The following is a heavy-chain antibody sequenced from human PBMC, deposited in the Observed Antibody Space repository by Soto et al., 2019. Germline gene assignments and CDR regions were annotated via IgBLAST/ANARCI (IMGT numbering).Heavy chain of an antibody. D-gene: IGHD6-6*01. V-gene: IGHV1-69*06. Sequence: QVQLVQSGPEVKKPGSSVRVSCKASGGTFSSFAVSWVRQAPGQGLEWMGRILPMLHTTNYAQKFQDRLTITAYKSTNTAYMYLRSLRSEDTAVYFCAREVYTSSSTHSFLDSWGQGTLVTVSS. CDR3: AREVYTSSSTHSFLDS. J-gene: IGHJ4*02. CDR1: GGTFSSFA. CDR2: ILPMLHTT.